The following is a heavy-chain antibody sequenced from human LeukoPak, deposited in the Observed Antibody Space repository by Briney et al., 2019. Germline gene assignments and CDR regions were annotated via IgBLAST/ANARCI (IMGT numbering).Heavy chain of an antibody. Sequence: GGSLRLSCAASGFTFSSYAMSWVRQAPGKGLEWVSAISGSGGSTYYADSVKGRFTISRDNSKNTLYLQMNSLGAEDTAVYYCAKDLKAYYYDSSGYLDDAFDIWGQGTMVTVSS. CDR1: GFTFSSYA. CDR2: ISGSGGST. J-gene: IGHJ3*02. CDR3: AKDLKAYYYDSSGYLDDAFDI. D-gene: IGHD3-22*01. V-gene: IGHV3-23*01.